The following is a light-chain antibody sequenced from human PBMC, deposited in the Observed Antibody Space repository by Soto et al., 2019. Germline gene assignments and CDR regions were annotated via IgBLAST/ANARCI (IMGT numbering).Light chain of an antibody. J-gene: IGKJ5*01. V-gene: IGKV1-5*02. CDR1: QSVSTR. Sequence: DIQMTQSPSSLSASVGDRVTIICRASQSVSTRLAWYQQKPGKAPKVLIYDASSWAGGVPSRFTGSGSGTEFTLTINSLQPDDFATYYCQQVNSYPITFGQGTRLEIK. CDR2: DAS. CDR3: QQVNSYPIT.